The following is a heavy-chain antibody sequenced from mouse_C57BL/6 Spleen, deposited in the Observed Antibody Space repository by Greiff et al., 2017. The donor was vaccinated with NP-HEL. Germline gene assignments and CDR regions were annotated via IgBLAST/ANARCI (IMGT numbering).Heavy chain of an antibody. CDR2: ISSGGSYT. J-gene: IGHJ4*01. CDR3: ARPYYYNDGGVLAIDY. D-gene: IGHD2-4*01. V-gene: IGHV5-6*02. CDR1: GFTFSSYG. Sequence: DVKLVESGGDLVKPGGSLKLSCAASGFTFSSYGMSWVRQTPDKRLEWVATISSGGSYTSYPDSVKGRFTISRDNAKNTLYLQMSSLKSEDTAMYYCARPYYYNDGGVLAIDYWGQGTSVTVSA.